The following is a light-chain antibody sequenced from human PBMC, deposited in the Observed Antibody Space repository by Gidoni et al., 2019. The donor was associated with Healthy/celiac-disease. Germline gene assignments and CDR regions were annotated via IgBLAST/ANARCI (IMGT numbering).Light chain of an antibody. CDR2: DAS. CDR1: QSISSW. J-gene: IGKJ1*01. CDR3: QQYNSYRWT. Sequence: DIQMTQSPSTLFASVGDRVTITCRASQSISSWLAWYQQKPGKAPKLLIYDASSLESGVPSRFSGSGSGTEFTLTISSLQPDDFATYYCQQYNSYRWTFGQGTKVEIK. V-gene: IGKV1-5*01.